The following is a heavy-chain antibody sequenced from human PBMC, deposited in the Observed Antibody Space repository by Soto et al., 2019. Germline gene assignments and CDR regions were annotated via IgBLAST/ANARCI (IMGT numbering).Heavy chain of an antibody. J-gene: IGHJ4*02. Sequence: QVHLVQSGAEVKKPGASVKVSCEASGYTFITYGISWVRQAPGQGPEWMGWITPYNGKTNYAQKVQDRVTMTTDTSTGTAYLELRSLRSDDSAVYYCARDTSHYFDHWGQGTLVTVSS. CDR1: GYTFITYG. CDR3: ARDTSHYFDH. CDR2: ITPYNGKT. V-gene: IGHV1-18*01. D-gene: IGHD2-2*01.